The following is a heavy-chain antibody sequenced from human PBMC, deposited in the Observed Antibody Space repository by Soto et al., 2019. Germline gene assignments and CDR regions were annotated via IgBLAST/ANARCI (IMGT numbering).Heavy chain of an antibody. CDR2: IKSKTDGGTT. Sequence: GGSLRLSCAASGFTFSNAWINWVRQAPGKGLEWVGRIKSKTDGGTTDFAATVKGRFAISRDDSKNMVYLQMNSLKTEDTAVYYCARVFAVASDAFDIWGQGTMVTVSS. V-gene: IGHV3-15*07. D-gene: IGHD6-19*01. CDR3: ARVFAVASDAFDI. CDR1: GFTFSNAW. J-gene: IGHJ3*02.